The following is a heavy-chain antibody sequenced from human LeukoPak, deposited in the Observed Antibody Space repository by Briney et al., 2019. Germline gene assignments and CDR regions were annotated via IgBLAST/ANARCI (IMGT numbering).Heavy chain of an antibody. V-gene: IGHV4-39*01. J-gene: IGHJ4*02. CDR2: IYYSGNT. Sequence: PSETLSLTCIVSGGSISTSAYYWGWIRQPPGEGLQWIGSIYYSGNTYYNSSLKSRVTISVDTSTSQFSLRLSSVTAADTAVYYCARQPALTHPHSDYWGQGTLVTVSS. CDR3: ARQPALTHPHSDY. CDR1: GGSISTSAYY.